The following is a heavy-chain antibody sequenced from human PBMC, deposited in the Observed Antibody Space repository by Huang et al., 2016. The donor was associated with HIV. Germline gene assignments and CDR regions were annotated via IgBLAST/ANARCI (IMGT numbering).Heavy chain of an antibody. Sequence: VSGGSIRSDNYYWGWIRQPPGKGLERIGSIYYSGSTYYNPSLKRRVTITVDTSKNHFSLRMRSVTAADTAVYYCARLPGSITMIRGVITDPYWGQGTLVTVSS. D-gene: IGHD3-10*01. CDR2: IYYSGST. V-gene: IGHV4-39*02. CDR1: GGSIRSDNYY. J-gene: IGHJ4*02. CDR3: ARLPGSITMIRGVITDPY.